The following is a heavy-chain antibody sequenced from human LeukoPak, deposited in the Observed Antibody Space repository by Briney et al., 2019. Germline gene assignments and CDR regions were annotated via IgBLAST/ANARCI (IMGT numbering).Heavy chain of an antibody. D-gene: IGHD6-19*01. CDR3: AKDSRAVAGTRTEFDY. CDR2: ISYDGSDK. V-gene: IGHV3-30*18. J-gene: IGHJ4*02. Sequence: GGSLRLSCAASKFAFSSYAMSWVRQAPGKGLEWVAVISYDGSDKYYADSVKGRFTISRDNSKNTLYLQMNSLRAEDTAVYYCAKDSRAVAGTRTEFDYWGQGTLVTVSS. CDR1: KFAFSSYA.